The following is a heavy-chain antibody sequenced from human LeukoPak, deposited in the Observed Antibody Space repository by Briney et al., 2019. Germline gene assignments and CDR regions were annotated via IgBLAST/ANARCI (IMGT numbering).Heavy chain of an antibody. D-gene: IGHD1-7*01. Sequence: GGSLRLSCAASEFTLSIYGMSWVRQPPRGGLGWVGNIRPDGSEKRYADSVKGRFTISRDNAANSLYLQMNSERAEDTAVYYCARVVGTDEGADYWGQGTLVTVSS. CDR3: ARVVGTDEGADY. V-gene: IGHV3-7*04. CDR1: EFTLSIYG. CDR2: IRPDGSEK. J-gene: IGHJ4*02.